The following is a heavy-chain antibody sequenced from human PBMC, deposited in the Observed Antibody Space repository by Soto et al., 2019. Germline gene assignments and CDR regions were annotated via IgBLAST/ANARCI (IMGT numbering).Heavy chain of an antibody. Sequence: EVQLVESGGGLVKPGGSLRLSCAASGFTFSSYSMNWVRQAPGKGLEWVSSISSSSSYIYYADSVKGRFTISRDNAKNSLYLQMNSLRVEDTAVYYCARGLFIAARSRGPRNWFDPRGQGTLVTVSS. CDR3: ARGLFIAARSRGPRNWFDP. D-gene: IGHD6-6*01. CDR1: GFTFSSYS. V-gene: IGHV3-21*01. J-gene: IGHJ5*02. CDR2: ISSSSSYI.